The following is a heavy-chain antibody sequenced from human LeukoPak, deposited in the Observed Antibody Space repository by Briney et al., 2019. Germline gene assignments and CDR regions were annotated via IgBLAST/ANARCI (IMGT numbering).Heavy chain of an antibody. CDR2: SFPIFGTA. J-gene: IGHJ4*02. D-gene: IGHD3-3*01. CDR1: EATFGTNP. Sequence: GAQGKFSSKASEATFGTNPISGGRQPPGQGLEWRGGSFPIFGTANYAQKFQGRVTITTDESTSTAYMELSSLRSEDTAVYYCATTSYYDFWSGYKNFDYWGQGNLVTVSS. CDR3: ATTSYYDFWSGYKNFDY. V-gene: IGHV1-69*05.